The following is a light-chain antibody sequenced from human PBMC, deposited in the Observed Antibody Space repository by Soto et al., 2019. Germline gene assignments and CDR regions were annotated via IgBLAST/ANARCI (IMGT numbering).Light chain of an antibody. Sequence: IQMSQSPSTLYASVGGRVTITCLSSQTIGRWWAGYQQKPGKAPKLLIYGAFNMETGVPSRFSGSGSGTDFTFTISSLQPEDIATYYCQQYDNPPPTFGGGTKVDVK. CDR1: QTIGRW. J-gene: IGKJ4*01. V-gene: IGKV1-33*01. CDR3: QQYDNPPPT. CDR2: GAF.